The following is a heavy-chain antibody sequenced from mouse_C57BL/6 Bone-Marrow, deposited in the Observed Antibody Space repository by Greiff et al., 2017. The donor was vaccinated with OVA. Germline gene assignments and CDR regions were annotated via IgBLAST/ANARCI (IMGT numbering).Heavy chain of an antibody. CDR2: IDPSDSYT. Sequence: QVQLQQPGAELVMPGASVKLSCKASGYTFTSYWMHWVKQRPGQGLEWIGEIDPSDSYTNYNQKFKGKSTLTVDKSSSTAYMQLSSLTSEDSAVYYGAREGGITTVENYFDYWGQGTTLTVSS. D-gene: IGHD1-1*01. J-gene: IGHJ2*01. V-gene: IGHV1-69*01. CDR3: AREGGITTVENYFDY. CDR1: GYTFTSYW.